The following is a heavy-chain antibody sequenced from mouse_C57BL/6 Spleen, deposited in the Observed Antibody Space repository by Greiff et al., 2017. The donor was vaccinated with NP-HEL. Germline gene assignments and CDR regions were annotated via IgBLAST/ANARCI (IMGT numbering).Heavy chain of an antibody. CDR3: ARAGGWYFDV. Sequence: VQLQQSGAELVRPGTSVKLSCKASGYTFTSYWMHWVKQRPGQGLEWIGVIDPSDSYTNYNQKFKGKATLTVDTSSSTAYMQLSSLTSEDSAVYYCARAGGWYFDVWGTGTTVTVSS. J-gene: IGHJ1*03. V-gene: IGHV1-59*01. CDR1: GYTFTSYW. CDR2: IDPSDSYT. D-gene: IGHD3-3*01.